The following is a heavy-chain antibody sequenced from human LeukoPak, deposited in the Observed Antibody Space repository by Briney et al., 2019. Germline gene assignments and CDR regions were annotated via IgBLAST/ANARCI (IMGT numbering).Heavy chain of an antibody. D-gene: IGHD3-3*01. V-gene: IGHV4-39*07. Sequence: GSLRLSCAASGFTFSSYSMNWVRQAPGQGLELIGSICYSGSTYFNPSLKSRVTISVDTSKNQFSLKLSSVTAADTAVYYCARESPYLEWLFLGYYFDYWGQGTLVTVSS. CDR1: GFTFSSYS. CDR3: ARESPYLEWLFLGYYFDY. CDR2: ICYSGST. J-gene: IGHJ4*02.